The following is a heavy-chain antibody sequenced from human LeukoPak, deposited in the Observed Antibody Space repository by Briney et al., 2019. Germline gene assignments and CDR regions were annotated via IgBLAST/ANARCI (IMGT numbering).Heavy chain of an antibody. Sequence: GGSLRRSCVVSGFTFSGFYMSWIRQAPGKGLECVSYISSSGHSIYYADSVKGRFTISRDNAETSLYLQMDSLRADDTALYYCARDFENGRGSDYWGQGTLVTVSS. V-gene: IGHV3-11*01. CDR1: GFTFSGFY. CDR3: ARDFENGRGSDY. D-gene: IGHD3-16*01. CDR2: ISSSGHSI. J-gene: IGHJ4*02.